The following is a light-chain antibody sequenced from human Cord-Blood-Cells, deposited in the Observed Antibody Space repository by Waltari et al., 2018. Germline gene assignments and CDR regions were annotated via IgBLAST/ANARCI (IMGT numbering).Light chain of an antibody. CDR1: SSDVGSHNL. Sequence: QSALTQPASVSGSPGQSITISCPGTSSDVGSHNLVSWYQQHPGKAPKLMIYEGSKRPSGVSNRFSGSKSGNTASLTISGLQAEDEADYYCCSYAGSSTVFGGGTKLTVL. CDR3: CSYAGSSTV. J-gene: IGLJ3*02. CDR2: EGS. V-gene: IGLV2-23*01.